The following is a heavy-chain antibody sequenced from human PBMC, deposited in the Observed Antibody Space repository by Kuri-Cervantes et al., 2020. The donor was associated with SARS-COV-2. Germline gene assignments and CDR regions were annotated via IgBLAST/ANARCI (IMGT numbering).Heavy chain of an antibody. V-gene: IGHV4-39*07. J-gene: IGHJ1*01. CDR2: IYYSGST. CDR3: ARVGGQVAGTLYFQH. D-gene: IGHD6-19*01. CDR1: GGSISSSSYY. Sequence: LETLSLTCTVSGGSISSSSYYWGWIRQPPGKGLEWIGSIYYSGSTYYNPSLKSRVTISVDTSKNQFSLKLSSVTAADTAVYYCARVGGQVAGTLYFQHWGQGTLVTVSS.